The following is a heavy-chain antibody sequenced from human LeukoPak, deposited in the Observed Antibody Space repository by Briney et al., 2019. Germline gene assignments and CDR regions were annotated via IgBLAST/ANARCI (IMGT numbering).Heavy chain of an antibody. CDR3: ARDKQHSYGRYFDH. CDR1: GGSIGTYH. V-gene: IGHV4-59*01. Sequence: SETLSLTCTVSGGSIGTYHWNWIRKSPEKGLEWIGYMQSTGNSNYNPSLKSRVTMSVDMSRNQIVLNLSSVTAADTAVYFCARDKQHSYGRYFDHWGQGTLVTVSS. D-gene: IGHD5-18*01. CDR2: MQSTGNS. J-gene: IGHJ4*02.